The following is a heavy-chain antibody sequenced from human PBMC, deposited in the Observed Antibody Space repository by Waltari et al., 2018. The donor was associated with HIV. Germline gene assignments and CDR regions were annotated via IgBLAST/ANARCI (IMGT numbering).Heavy chain of an antibody. J-gene: IGHJ3*02. CDR3: ARVLLWFGTDAFDI. Sequence: QVQLQQWGAGLLKPSETLSLTCAVYGGSFSGSYWSWIRQPPGKGLEWIGEINHSGSTNYNPSLKSRVTISVDTSKNQFSLKLSSVTAADTAVYYCARVLLWFGTDAFDIWGQGTMVTVSS. CDR2: INHSGST. V-gene: IGHV4-34*01. D-gene: IGHD3-10*01. CDR1: GGSFSGSY.